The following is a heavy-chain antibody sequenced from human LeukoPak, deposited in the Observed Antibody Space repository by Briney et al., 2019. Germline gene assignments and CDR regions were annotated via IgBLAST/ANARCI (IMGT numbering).Heavy chain of an antibody. D-gene: IGHD3-10*01. Sequence: GRSLRLSCAASGFTFSSYGMLWVRQAPGKGLEWVAVISYDGSNKYYADSVKGRFTISRDNSKNTLYLQMNSLRAEDTAVYYCAKFTRWGQGTLVTVSS. CDR1: GFTFSSYG. J-gene: IGHJ4*02. CDR2: ISYDGSNK. CDR3: AKFTR. V-gene: IGHV3-30*18.